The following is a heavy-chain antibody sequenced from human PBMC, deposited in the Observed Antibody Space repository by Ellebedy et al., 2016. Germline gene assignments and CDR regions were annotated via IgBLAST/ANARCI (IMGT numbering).Heavy chain of an antibody. V-gene: IGHV1-8*01. CDR2: MNPNSGNT. Sequence: ASVKVSCXASGYTFTSYDINWVRQATGQGLEWMGWMNPNSGNTGYAQKFQGRVTMTRNTSISTAYMELSSLRSEDTAVYYCARGRALLVAAAAAWGQGTLVTVSS. D-gene: IGHD6-13*01. CDR1: GYTFTSYD. CDR3: ARGRALLVAAAAA. J-gene: IGHJ4*02.